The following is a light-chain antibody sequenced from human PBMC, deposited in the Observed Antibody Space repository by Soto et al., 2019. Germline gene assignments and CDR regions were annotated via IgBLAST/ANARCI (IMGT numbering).Light chain of an antibody. Sequence: EIVLTQSPGTLSLSPGERATLSCRASQSVSSTYLAWYQQKPGQAPRLLIYDASSRATGIPDRFSGGGSGTDFTLTISRLEPEDFAVYYCQQYGSSPITFGQGTRLEIK. V-gene: IGKV3-20*01. J-gene: IGKJ5*01. CDR2: DAS. CDR1: QSVSSTY. CDR3: QQYGSSPIT.